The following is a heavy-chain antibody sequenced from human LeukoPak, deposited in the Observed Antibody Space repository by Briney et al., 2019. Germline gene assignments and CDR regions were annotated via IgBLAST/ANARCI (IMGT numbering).Heavy chain of an antibody. D-gene: IGHD1-20*01. V-gene: IGHV3-23*01. Sequence: GGSLRLSCAASGFTFSTYAMSWVRQAPGKGLEWVSAISGRGVSTSYADSVRGRFTVSRDNSKNTLYLQMNSLRAEDTAVYYCAKAASGNWNDVSDYWGQGTLVTVSS. J-gene: IGHJ4*02. CDR2: ISGRGVST. CDR3: AKAASGNWNDVSDY. CDR1: GFTFSTYA.